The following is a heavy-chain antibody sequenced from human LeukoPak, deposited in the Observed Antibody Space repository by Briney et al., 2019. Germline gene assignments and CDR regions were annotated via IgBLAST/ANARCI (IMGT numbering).Heavy chain of an antibody. CDR3: SRAIVGFDAFDI. CDR2: ISSSISYI. CDR1: GFTFSSYS. Sequence: GGSLRLSCAASGFTFSSYSMNWVRKAPGKGLEWVSSISSSISYIYYADSLKGRFTISRDNAKNSLYRKMNSLRAEATAVFYFSRAIVGFDAFDIWGQGTMVTVSS. J-gene: IGHJ3*02. V-gene: IGHV3-21*01. D-gene: IGHD2-21*01.